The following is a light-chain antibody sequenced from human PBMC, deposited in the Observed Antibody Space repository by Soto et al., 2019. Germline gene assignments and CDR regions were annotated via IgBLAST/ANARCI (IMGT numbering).Light chain of an antibody. V-gene: IGKV3-20*01. J-gene: IGKJ1*01. CDR1: QSASSSY. CDR3: QQYGSSPWT. Sequence: EIVMTQSPATLSLSPGERATLSCRASQSASSSYLAWYQQKPGQAPRLLIYDASSRATGIPDRFSGSGSGTDFTLTISRLEPEDFAVYYCQQYGSSPWTFGQGTKVDIK. CDR2: DAS.